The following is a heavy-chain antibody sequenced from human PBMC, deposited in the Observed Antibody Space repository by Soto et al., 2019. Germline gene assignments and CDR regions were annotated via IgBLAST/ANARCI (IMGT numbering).Heavy chain of an antibody. V-gene: IGHV3-48*01. CDR3: ARDDSFAFDI. J-gene: IGHJ3*02. CDR1: GFTFTSYS. D-gene: IGHD2-21*01. CDR2: IRGTT. Sequence: GGSLRLSCAASGFTFTSYSINWVRQAPGKGLEWASYIRGTTHYADSVKGRFTISRDNARSSLYLQMNSLRADDTAVYYCARDDSFAFDIWGQGTMVTVSS.